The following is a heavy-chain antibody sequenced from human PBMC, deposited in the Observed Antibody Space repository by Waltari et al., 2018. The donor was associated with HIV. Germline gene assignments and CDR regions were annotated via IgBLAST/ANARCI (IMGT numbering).Heavy chain of an antibody. J-gene: IGHJ3*02. Sequence: QVQLVQSGAEVKKPGASVKVSCKASGYTFTSYDINWVRQATGQGLEWMGWLNPNSGNTGEAQKFQGRVTMTRNTSISTAYMELSSLRSEDTAVYYCATQPRGATVTTLDAFDIWGQGTMVTVSS. CDR1: GYTFTSYD. CDR2: LNPNSGNT. D-gene: IGHD4-17*01. V-gene: IGHV1-8*01. CDR3: ATQPRGATVTTLDAFDI.